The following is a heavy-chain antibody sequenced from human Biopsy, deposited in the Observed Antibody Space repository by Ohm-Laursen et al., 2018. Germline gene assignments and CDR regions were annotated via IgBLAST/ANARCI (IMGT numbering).Heavy chain of an antibody. J-gene: IGHJ5*02. CDR2: IDTINGGA. Sequence: KVSCNASGYTFTDYYVHWVRQAPGHGLEWMGWIDTINGGARYAQKFQGRVTMTRDTSISTAYMELSRLTSDDTAVYYCARERDPWGQGTLVTVSS. CDR1: GYTFTDYY. V-gene: IGHV1-2*02. CDR3: ARERDP.